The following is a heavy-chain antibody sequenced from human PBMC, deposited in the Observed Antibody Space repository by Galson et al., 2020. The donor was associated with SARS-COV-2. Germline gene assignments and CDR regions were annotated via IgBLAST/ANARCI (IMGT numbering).Heavy chain of an antibody. CDR1: GFSLSTSGVG. V-gene: IGHV2-5*02. J-gene: IGHJ4*02. CDR3: SRRSLNGNLGYFDY. CDR2: IYWDDDK. D-gene: IGHD1-7*01. Sequence: KMSGPTLVKPTQTLTLTCTFSGFSLSTSGVGVGWIRQPPGKALEWLALIYWDDDKRYSPSLKSRLTITKDTSKNQVVLTMTNMDPVDTATYCCSRRSLNGNLGYFDYWGQGTLVTVSS.